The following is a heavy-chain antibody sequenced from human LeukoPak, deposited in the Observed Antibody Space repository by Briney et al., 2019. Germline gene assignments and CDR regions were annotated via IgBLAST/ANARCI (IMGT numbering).Heavy chain of an antibody. CDR2: ISSSGSTI. CDR3: AKVSATVTTGGWFDP. J-gene: IGHJ5*02. Sequence: GGSLRLSCAASGFTFSSYEMNWVRQAPGKGLEWVSYISSSGSTIYYADSVKGRFTISRDNAKNSLYLQMNSLRAGDTAMYYCAKVSATVTTGGWFDPWGQGTLVTVSS. V-gene: IGHV3-48*03. D-gene: IGHD4-17*01. CDR1: GFTFSSYE.